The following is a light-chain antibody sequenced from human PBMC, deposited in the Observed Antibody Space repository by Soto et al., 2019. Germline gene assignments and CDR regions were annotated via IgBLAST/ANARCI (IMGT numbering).Light chain of an antibody. V-gene: IGKV1-27*01. CDR1: QGISSF. CDR3: QKYNSGPLT. CDR2: AAS. J-gene: IGKJ4*01. Sequence: DVQMTQSPSSLSVSAGDRATITCRASQGISSFLAWYQQIPGKVPKLLIYAASTLPSGVPSRFSGSGSGTDFTLTISSLQPEDVAIYYCQKYNSGPLTFGGGTKVDIK.